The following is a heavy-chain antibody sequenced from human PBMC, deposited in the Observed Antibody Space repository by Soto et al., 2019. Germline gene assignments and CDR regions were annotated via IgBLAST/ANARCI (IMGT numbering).Heavy chain of an antibody. V-gene: IGHV1-46*01. CDR3: ARELGGTTVNTLFDH. CDR1: GYTFTRYY. J-gene: IGHJ4*02. Sequence: QVQLVQSGAEVKKPGASVKVSCKASGYTFTRYYIHWVRQAPGQGLEWMGIVNPSGDNTNYAQKFRDRVTMXXDXSXXTVHMELSSLRSEDTAVYFCARELGGTTVNTLFDHWGQGTVVTVSS. D-gene: IGHD4-17*01. CDR2: VNPSGDNT.